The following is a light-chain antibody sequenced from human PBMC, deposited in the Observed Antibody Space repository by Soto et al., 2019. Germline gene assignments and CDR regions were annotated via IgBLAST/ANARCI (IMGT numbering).Light chain of an antibody. CDR2: GAS. J-gene: IGKJ1*01. CDR1: QSVSSNF. V-gene: IGKV3-20*01. Sequence: EIVLTQSPGTLSLSPGERATLSCRASQSVSSNFLAWYQQRPGQAPRLLIYGASNRATGVPDRFSGSGSGKDFTLTISRLEPEDFAVYYCQQYGSSPRTFGQGTKVDIK. CDR3: QQYGSSPRT.